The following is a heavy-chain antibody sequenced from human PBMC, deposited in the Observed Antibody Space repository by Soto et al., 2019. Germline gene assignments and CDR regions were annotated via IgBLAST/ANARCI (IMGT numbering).Heavy chain of an antibody. CDR3: ARDTVTLDY. Sequence: GGSLRLSCAASGFTFSSYAMHWVRQAPGKGLEWVAVISYDGSNKYYADSVKGRFTISRDNSKNTLYLQMNSLRAEDTAVYYSARDTVTLDYWGQGTLVTVSS. J-gene: IGHJ4*02. V-gene: IGHV3-30-3*01. D-gene: IGHD4-17*01. CDR2: ISYDGSNK. CDR1: GFTFSSYA.